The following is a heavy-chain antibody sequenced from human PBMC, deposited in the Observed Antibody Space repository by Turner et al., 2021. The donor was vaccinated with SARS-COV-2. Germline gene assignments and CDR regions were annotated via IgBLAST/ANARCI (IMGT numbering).Heavy chain of an antibody. CDR2: IHYSGST. Sequence: QLQLQESGPGLVKPSETLSLTCTVPGGHITTSSYYWGWIRQPPGKGLEWIGSIHYSGSTYYNASRESRVTISVDTSKNQFSLKLTSVTAADTAVYYCARVRTVTCITTTCLPSDAFDLWGQGTMVPVSS. D-gene: IGHD3-10*01. J-gene: IGHJ3*01. V-gene: IGHV4-39*01. CDR1: GGHITTSSYY. CDR3: ARVRTVTCITTTCLPSDAFDL.